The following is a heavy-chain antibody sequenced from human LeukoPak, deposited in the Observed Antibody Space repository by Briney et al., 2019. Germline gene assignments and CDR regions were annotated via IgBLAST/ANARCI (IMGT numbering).Heavy chain of an antibody. Sequence: GGSLRLSCAASGFTFSSYGMHWVRQAPGKGLEWVAFIRYDGSNKYYADSVKGRFTISRDNSKNTLYLQMNSLRAEDTAVYYCAKGRVGASTGLIDYWGQGTLVTVSS. J-gene: IGHJ4*02. D-gene: IGHD1-26*01. V-gene: IGHV3-30*02. CDR1: GFTFSSYG. CDR3: AKGRVGASTGLIDY. CDR2: IRYDGSNK.